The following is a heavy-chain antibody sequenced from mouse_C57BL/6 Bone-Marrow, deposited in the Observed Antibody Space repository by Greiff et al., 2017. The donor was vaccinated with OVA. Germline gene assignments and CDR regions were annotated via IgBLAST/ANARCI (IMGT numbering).Heavy chain of an antibody. CDR2: ISDGGSYT. D-gene: IGHD1-1*01. V-gene: IGHV5-4*01. CDR3: ARDLLVHYYGSSCFDY. Sequence: EVMLVESGGGLVKPGGSLKLSCAASGFTFSSYAMSWVRQTPEKRLEWVATISDGGSYTYYPDNVKGRFTISRDNAKKNLYLQMSHLNSENTAMYYCARDLLVHYYGSSCFDYWGQGTTLTVSS. CDR1: GFTFSSYA. J-gene: IGHJ2*01.